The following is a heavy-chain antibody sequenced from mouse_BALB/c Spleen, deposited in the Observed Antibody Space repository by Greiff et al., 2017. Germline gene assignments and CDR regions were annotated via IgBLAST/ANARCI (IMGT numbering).Heavy chain of an antibody. D-gene: IGHD1-1*01. Sequence: QVQLKESGPGLVQPSQSLSITCTVSGFSLTSYGVHLVRQSPGKGLEWLGVIWSGGSTDYNAAFISRLSISKDNSKSQVFFKMNSLQANDTAIYYCARRGTTVVAPYYYAMDYWGQGTSVTVSS. V-gene: IGHV2-2*02. J-gene: IGHJ4*01. CDR2: IWSGGST. CDR1: GFSLTSYG. CDR3: ARRGTTVVAPYYYAMDY.